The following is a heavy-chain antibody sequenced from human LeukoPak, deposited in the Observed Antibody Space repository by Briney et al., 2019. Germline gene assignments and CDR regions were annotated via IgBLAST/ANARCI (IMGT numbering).Heavy chain of an antibody. V-gene: IGHV3-13*01. CDR1: GFTFSSYD. CDR3: ARDIRIFDCSGGSCYPDYYYGMDV. D-gene: IGHD2-15*01. J-gene: IGHJ6*02. Sequence: PGGSLRLSCAASGFTFSSYDMHWVRQATGKGLEWVSAIGTAGDTYYPGSVKGRFTISRENAKNSLYLQMNSLRAGDTAVYYCARDIRIFDCSGGSCYPDYYYGMDVWGQGTTVTVSS. CDR2: IGTAGDT.